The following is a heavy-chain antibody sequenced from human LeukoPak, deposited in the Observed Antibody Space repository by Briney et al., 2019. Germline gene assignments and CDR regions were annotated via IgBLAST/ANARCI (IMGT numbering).Heavy chain of an antibody. V-gene: IGHV4-38-2*02. D-gene: IGHD2-8*01. J-gene: IGHJ3*02. Sequence: SETLSLTCNVSGYSISSGYYWGWIRQPPGKGLEWIGNIFHSGSTHYNPSLKSRVTISVDTSNNQFSLKLSSVAAADMAVYYCASQWTIFDAFDIWGQGTMVTVSS. CDR1: GYSISSGYY. CDR2: IFHSGST. CDR3: ASQWTIFDAFDI.